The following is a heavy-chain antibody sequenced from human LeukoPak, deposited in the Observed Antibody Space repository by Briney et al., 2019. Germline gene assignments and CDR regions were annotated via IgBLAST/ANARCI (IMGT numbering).Heavy chain of an antibody. CDR1: GFTFNSFS. CDR3: ASRSINWYRGGTWFDP. D-gene: IGHD6-13*01. CDR2: INSDSKTI. V-gene: IGHV3-48*04. Sequence: GGSLRLSCAASGFTFNSFSMNWVRQAPGKGLEWLSYINSDSKTIYYADSVKGRFTISRDNAKNSLYLQMNSLRVEDSAVYYCASRSINWYRGGTWFDPWGQGTLVTVSS. J-gene: IGHJ5*02.